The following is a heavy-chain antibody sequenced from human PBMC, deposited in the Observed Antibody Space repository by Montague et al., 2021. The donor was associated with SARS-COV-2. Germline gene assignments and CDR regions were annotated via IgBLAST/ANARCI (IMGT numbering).Heavy chain of an antibody. V-gene: IGHV4-61*02. CDR1: GGSIKTTEYY. CDR3: ASSHCGGDCY. CDR2: IHTSGST. J-gene: IGHJ4*02. D-gene: IGHD2-21*02. Sequence: TLSLTCNVSGGSIKTTEYYWGWIRQSPGKGLEWIGRIHTSGSTNYNPSLKSRVAISIDTSKDQFSLELSSVTAADTAVYYCASSHCGGDCYSGQGTLVTVSS.